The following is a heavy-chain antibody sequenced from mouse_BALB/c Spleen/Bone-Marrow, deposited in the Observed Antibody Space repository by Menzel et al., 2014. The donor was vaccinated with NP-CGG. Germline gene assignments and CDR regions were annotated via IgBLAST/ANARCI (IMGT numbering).Heavy chain of an antibody. V-gene: IGHV5-17*02. J-gene: IGHJ4*01. CDR1: GFTFSSFG. CDR3: ARWVYYYAMDY. Sequence: DVHLVESGGGLVQPGGSRKLSCAASGFTFSSFGMHWVRQAPEKGLEWVAYISSGSSTIYYADTVKGRFTISRDNPKNTLFLQMTSLRSEDTAMYYSARWVYYYAMDYWGQGTSVTVSS. CDR2: ISSGSSTI.